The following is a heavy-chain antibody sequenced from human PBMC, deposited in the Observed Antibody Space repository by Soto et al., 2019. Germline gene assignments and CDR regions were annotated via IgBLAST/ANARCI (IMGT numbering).Heavy chain of an antibody. Sequence: QVQLQESGPGLVKPSETLSLSCTVSGGSISSRSYYWGWIRQTPGKGLEWIGSIDYRGTTYGNPSLKSRVTISVDTSKNQFSLKVNSFTAADTAVYYCARHSNWSTQWYFDLWGRGTLLMVSS. CDR3: ARHSNWSTQWYFDL. V-gene: IGHV4-39*01. CDR2: IDYRGTT. J-gene: IGHJ2*01. D-gene: IGHD1-20*01. CDR1: GGSISSRSYY.